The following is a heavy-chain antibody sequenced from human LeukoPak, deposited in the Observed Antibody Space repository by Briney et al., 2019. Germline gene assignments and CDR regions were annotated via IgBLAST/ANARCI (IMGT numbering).Heavy chain of an antibody. Sequence: PGGSLRLSCAASGFTFDDYAMHWARQAPGKGLEWVSGISWNSGSIGYADSVKGRFTISRDNAKNSLYLQMNSLRAEDTALYYCAKDMSPSLTTGWFDPWGQGTLVTVSS. CDR1: GFTFDDYA. J-gene: IGHJ5*02. V-gene: IGHV3-9*01. D-gene: IGHD1-14*01. CDR2: ISWNSGSI. CDR3: AKDMSPSLTTGWFDP.